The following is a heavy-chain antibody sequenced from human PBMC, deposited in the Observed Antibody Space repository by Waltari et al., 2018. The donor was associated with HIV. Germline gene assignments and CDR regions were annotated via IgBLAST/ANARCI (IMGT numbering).Heavy chain of an antibody. CDR2: INSKTGKP. D-gene: IGHD1-26*01. Sequence: QVQLVQSGSELKNPGASVKVSCKASGYTFIDFAINWLRQAPGQGLEWVGWINSKTGKPTYVQGFTGRFVFSLDTSATTAHLEISSLKAEDTAVYYCAKTEWEDGSMRGFDPWGQGTLVTVSS. J-gene: IGHJ5*02. V-gene: IGHV7-4-1*02. CDR3: AKTEWEDGSMRGFDP. CDR1: GYTFIDFA.